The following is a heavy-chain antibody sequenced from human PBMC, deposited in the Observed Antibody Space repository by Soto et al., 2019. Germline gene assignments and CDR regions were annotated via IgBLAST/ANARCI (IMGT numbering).Heavy chain of an antibody. Sequence: GESLKISCKGSGYSFTSYWIGWVRQMPGKGLEWMGIIYPGDSDTRYSPSFQGQVTISADKSISTAYLQWSSLKASDTAMYYCARHGVVHKGGEGIGWFDPWGQGTLVTVSS. CDR3: ARHGVVHKGGEGIGWFDP. D-gene: IGHD3-3*01. J-gene: IGHJ5*02. CDR2: IYPGDSDT. V-gene: IGHV5-51*01. CDR1: GYSFTSYW.